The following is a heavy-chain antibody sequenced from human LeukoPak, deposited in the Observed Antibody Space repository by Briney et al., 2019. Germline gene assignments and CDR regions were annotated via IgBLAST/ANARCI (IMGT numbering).Heavy chain of an antibody. V-gene: IGHV3-23*01. CDR3: AKEGYYGSGSYYRRGFDY. J-gene: IGHJ4*02. CDR2: ISGSGGYT. D-gene: IGHD3-10*01. CDR1: GFTFSNYA. Sequence: GGSLRLSCAASGFTFSNYAMSWVRQAPGRGLERVSAISGSGGYTVHADSVKGRFAISRDNSKNTLYLQMNSLRVEDTAVYYCAKEGYYGSGSYYRRGFDYWGQGTLVTVSS.